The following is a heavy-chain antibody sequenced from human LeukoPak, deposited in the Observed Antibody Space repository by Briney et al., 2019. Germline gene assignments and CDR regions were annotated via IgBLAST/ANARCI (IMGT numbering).Heavy chain of an antibody. D-gene: IGHD4-17*01. J-gene: IGHJ6*03. V-gene: IGHV3-74*01. Sequence: GGSLRLSCAASGFTFSSYWMHSVRQAPGKVLVWVSRINRDGSSASYADSVKGRFTISRDNAKNTLYMQMNSLRAEDTAVYYCASKVYGDYHYYYYMDVWGKGTTVTVSS. CDR2: INRDGSSA. CDR1: GFTFSSYW. CDR3: ASKVYGDYHYYYYMDV.